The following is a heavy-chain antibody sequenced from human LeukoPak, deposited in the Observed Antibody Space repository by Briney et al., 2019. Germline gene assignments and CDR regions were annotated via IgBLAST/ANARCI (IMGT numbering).Heavy chain of an antibody. J-gene: IGHJ5*02. Sequence: GSLRLSCAASGFTFSNAWMSWVRQPPGKGLEWIGSIYYSGSTNYNPSLKSRATISVDTSKNQFSLKLSSVTAADRAVYYCARVPGGWINWFDPWGQGTLVTVSS. CDR1: GFTFSNAW. V-gene: IGHV4-4*02. CDR2: IYYSGST. CDR3: ARVPGGWINWFDP. D-gene: IGHD6-19*01.